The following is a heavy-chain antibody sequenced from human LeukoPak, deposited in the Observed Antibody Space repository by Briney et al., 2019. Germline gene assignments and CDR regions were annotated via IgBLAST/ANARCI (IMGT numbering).Heavy chain of an antibody. D-gene: IGHD1-26*01. CDR2: ISSSGSTI. CDR3: ASNLGATPYYYYYYMDA. J-gene: IGHJ6*03. Sequence: KPGGSLRLSCAASGFTFSDYYMSWIRQAPGKGLEGVSYISSSGSTIYYADSVKGRFTISRDNAKNSLYLQMNSLRAEDTAVYYCASNLGATPYYYYYYMDAWGKGTTVTVSS. CDR1: GFTFSDYY. V-gene: IGHV3-11*04.